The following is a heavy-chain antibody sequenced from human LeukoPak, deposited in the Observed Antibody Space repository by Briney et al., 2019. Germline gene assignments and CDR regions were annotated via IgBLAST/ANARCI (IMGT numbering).Heavy chain of an antibody. Sequence: SQTLSLTCTVSGGSISSGGYYWSWIRQPPGKGLEWIGYIYHSGSTYYNPSLKGRVTISVDRSKNQFSLKLSSVTAADTAVYYCARGLLLWFGERRTFDYWGQGTLVTVSS. V-gene: IGHV4-30-2*01. CDR3: ARGLLLWFGERRTFDY. CDR1: GGSISSGGYY. CDR2: IYHSGST. J-gene: IGHJ4*02. D-gene: IGHD3-10*01.